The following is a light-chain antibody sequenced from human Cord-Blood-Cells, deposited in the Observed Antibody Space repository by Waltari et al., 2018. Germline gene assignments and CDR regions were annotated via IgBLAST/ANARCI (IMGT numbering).Light chain of an antibody. J-gene: IGLJ2*01. CDR3: CSYAGSVV. CDR1: SSDVGSYNL. V-gene: IGLV2-23*01. Sequence: QSALTQPASVSGSPGQSITISCTGTSSDVGSYNLVSWYQQHPGKAPKRMIYEGSKRPSGVSNRFSGSKSGNTAYLTISGLQAEDEADYYCCSYAGSVVFGGGTKLTVL. CDR2: EGS.